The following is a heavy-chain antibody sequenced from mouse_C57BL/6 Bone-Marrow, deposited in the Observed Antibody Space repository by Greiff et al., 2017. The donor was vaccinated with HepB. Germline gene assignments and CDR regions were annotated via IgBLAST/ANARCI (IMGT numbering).Heavy chain of an antibody. CDR1: GFNIKDDY. Sequence: VQLQQSGAELVRPGASVKLSCTASGFNIKDDYMHWVKQRPEQGLEWIGWIDPENGDTEYASKFQGKATITADTSSNPAYLQLRSLTSEDPAVYYCTTSSYCSNYGMYFDVWGTGTTVTVSS. CDR3: TTSSYCSNYGMYFDV. V-gene: IGHV14-4*01. CDR2: IDPENGDT. J-gene: IGHJ1*03. D-gene: IGHD2-5*01.